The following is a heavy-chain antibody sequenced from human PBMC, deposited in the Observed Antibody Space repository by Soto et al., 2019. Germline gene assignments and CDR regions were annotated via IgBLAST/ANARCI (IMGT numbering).Heavy chain of an antibody. J-gene: IGHJ4*02. CDR3: ARAYDFWSGYFYY. D-gene: IGHD3-3*01. CDR2: ISSSSSTI. Sequence: GGSLRLSCAASGFTFSSYSMNWVRQAPGKGLEWVSYISSSSSTIYYADSVKGRFTISRDNAKNSLYLQMNSLRAEDTAVYYCARAYDFWSGYFYYWGQGTLVTVSS. CDR1: GFTFSSYS. V-gene: IGHV3-48*01.